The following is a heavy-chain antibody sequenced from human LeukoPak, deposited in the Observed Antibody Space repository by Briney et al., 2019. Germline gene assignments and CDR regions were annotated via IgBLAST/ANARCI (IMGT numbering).Heavy chain of an antibody. CDR1: GFTFSSHG. CDR3: VSSCTSTSCYVPAY. J-gene: IGHJ4*02. D-gene: IGHD2-2*01. Sequence: GGSLRLSCAASGFTFSSHGMHWVRQAPGKGLEWVAFIRYDGSNKYYADSVKGRFTISRDNSKNTLYLQMNSLRAEDTAVYYCVSSCTSTSCYVPAYWGQGTLVTVSS. V-gene: IGHV3-30*02. CDR2: IRYDGSNK.